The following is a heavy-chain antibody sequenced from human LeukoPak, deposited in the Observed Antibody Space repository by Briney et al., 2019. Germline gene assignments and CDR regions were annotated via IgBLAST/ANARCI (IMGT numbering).Heavy chain of an antibody. CDR2: IYISGST. Sequence: SETLSLTCTVSGGSISSYYWSWIRQPAGKGLEWIGRIYISGSTNYNPSLKSRVTMSVDTSKNQFSLKPSSVTAADTAVYYCARDRGTWNDDGFDYWGQGTLVTVSS. D-gene: IGHD1-1*01. V-gene: IGHV4-4*07. CDR1: GGSISSYY. CDR3: ARDRGTWNDDGFDY. J-gene: IGHJ4*02.